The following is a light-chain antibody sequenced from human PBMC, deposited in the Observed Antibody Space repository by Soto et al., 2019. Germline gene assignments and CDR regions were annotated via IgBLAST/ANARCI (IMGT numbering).Light chain of an antibody. J-gene: IGLJ1*01. V-gene: IGLV2-14*03. CDR1: SSHLGGYNQ. Sequence: TSSHLGGYNQVSWYQQHTGHAPKLMSYDVSNRPSGVSNRFSGSKSGNTASLNISGLKAEDEAEYYCSSSASSSTYCFGTGTKVTVL. CDR3: SSSASSSTYC. CDR2: DVS.